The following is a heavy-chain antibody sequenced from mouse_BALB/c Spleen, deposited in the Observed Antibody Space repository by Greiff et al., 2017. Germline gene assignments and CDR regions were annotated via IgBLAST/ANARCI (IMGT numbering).Heavy chain of an antibody. D-gene: IGHD3-1*01. CDR3: ARHPAHGLILDY. V-gene: IGHV5-12-1*01. J-gene: IGHJ2*01. Sequence: EVKLVESGGGLVKPGGSLKLSCAASGFAFSSYDMSWVRQTPEKRLEWVAYISSGGGSTYYPDTVKGRFTISRDNAKNTLYLQMSSLKSEDTAMYYCARHPAHGLILDYWGQGTTLTVSS. CDR2: ISSGGGST. CDR1: GFAFSSYD.